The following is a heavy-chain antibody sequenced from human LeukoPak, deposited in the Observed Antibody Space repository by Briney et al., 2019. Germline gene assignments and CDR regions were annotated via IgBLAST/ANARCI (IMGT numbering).Heavy chain of an antibody. J-gene: IGHJ3*02. V-gene: IGHV3-13*01. Sequence: QPGGSLRLSCAASGFTFSSYDMHWVRQATGKGLEWVSAIGTAGDTYYPGSVKGRFTISRENAKNSLYLQMNSLRAGDTAVYYCARGGSFYYGSGMGAFDIWGQGTMVTVSS. D-gene: IGHD3-10*01. CDR2: IGTAGDT. CDR1: GFTFSSYD. CDR3: ARGGSFYYGSGMGAFDI.